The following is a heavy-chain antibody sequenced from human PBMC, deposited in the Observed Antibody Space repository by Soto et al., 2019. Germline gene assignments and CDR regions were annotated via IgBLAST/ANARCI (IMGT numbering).Heavy chain of an antibody. CDR1: GYTFTSYY. CDR3: ARDSPRDTAMVYYYGMDV. Sequence: ASVKVSCKASGYTFTSYYMHWVRQAPGQGLEWMGIINPSGGSTSYARKFQGRVTMTRDTSTSTVYMELSSLRSEDTAVYYCARDSPRDTAMVYYYGMDVWGQGTTVTVSS. J-gene: IGHJ6*02. CDR2: INPSGGST. D-gene: IGHD5-18*01. V-gene: IGHV1-46*01.